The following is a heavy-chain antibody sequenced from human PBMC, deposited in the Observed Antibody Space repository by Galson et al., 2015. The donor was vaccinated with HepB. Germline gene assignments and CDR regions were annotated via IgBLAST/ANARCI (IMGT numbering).Heavy chain of an antibody. J-gene: IGHJ4*02. V-gene: IGHV2-70*01. CDR1: GFSLSTSGMC. CDR3: ARILTGGSGWYSGLDY. Sequence: PALVKPTQTLTLTCTFSGFSLSTSGMCVSWIRQPPGKALEWLALIDWDDDKYYSTSLKTRLTISKDTSKNQVVLTMTNMDPVDTATYYCARILTGGSGWYSGLDYWGQGTLVTVSS. D-gene: IGHD6-19*01. CDR2: IDWDDDK.